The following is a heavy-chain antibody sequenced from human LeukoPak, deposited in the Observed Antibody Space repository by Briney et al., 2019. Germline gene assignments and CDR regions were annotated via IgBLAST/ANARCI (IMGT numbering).Heavy chain of an antibody. J-gene: IGHJ6*03. CDR2: IYYSGST. CDR3: ARDTLAVATGYYYYYMDV. D-gene: IGHD5-12*01. V-gene: IGHV4-59*12. Sequence: SETLSLTCTVSGGSISNYYWSWIRQPPGKGLEWIGYIYYSGSTNYNPSLKSRVTMSVDTSKNQFSLKLSSVTAADTAVYYCARDTLAVATGYYYYYMDVWGKGTTVTVSS. CDR1: GGSISNYY.